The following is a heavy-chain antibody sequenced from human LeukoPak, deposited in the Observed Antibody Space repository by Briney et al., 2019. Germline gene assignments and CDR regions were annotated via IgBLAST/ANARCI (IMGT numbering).Heavy chain of an antibody. V-gene: IGHV4-30-4*01. Sequence: SETLSLTCTVSGGSISSGDYYWSWIRQPPGKGLEWIGYIYYSGSTYYNPSLKSRVTISVDTSKNQFSLELSSVTAADTAVYYCARAPPPYYYGSGSQWYFDLWGRGTLVTVSS. D-gene: IGHD3-10*01. J-gene: IGHJ2*01. CDR1: GGSISSGDYY. CDR3: ARAPPPYYYGSGSQWYFDL. CDR2: IYYSGST.